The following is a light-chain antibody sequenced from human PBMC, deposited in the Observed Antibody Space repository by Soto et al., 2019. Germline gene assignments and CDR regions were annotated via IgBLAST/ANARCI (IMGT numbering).Light chain of an antibody. CDR1: QSVLYSSNNKNY. CDR2: WAY. J-gene: IGKJ2*01. CDR3: QQYESTPPT. V-gene: IGKV4-1*01. Sequence: DIVMTQSPDSLAVSLGERATINCKSSQSVLYSSNNKNYLAWYQQRPGQPPKLLIYWAYTRESGVPDRFSGSGSGTDFTFTITSLQAEDVAVYYCQQYESTPPTFGQGTKLEIK.